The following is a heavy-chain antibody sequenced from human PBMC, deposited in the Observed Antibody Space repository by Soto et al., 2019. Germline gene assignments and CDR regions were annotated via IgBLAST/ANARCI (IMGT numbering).Heavy chain of an antibody. CDR3: ARANYDSSGYPWGY. Sequence: SETLCLTCTVSGGSISSGGYCWSWIRQHPGKGLEWIGYIYYSGSTYYNPSLKSRVTISVDTSKNQFSLKLGSVTAADTAVYYYARANYDSSGYPWGYWGQGTLVTVSS. D-gene: IGHD3-22*01. J-gene: IGHJ4*02. CDR1: GGSISSGGYC. V-gene: IGHV4-31*03. CDR2: IYYSGST.